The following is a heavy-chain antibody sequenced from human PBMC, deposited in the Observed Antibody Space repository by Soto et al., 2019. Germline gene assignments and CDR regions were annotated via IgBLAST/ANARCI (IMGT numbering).Heavy chain of an antibody. J-gene: IGHJ6*02. CDR1: GFTFDDYT. Sequence: GGSLRLSCAASGFTFDDYTMHWVRQAPGKGLEWVSLISWDGGSTYYADSVKGRFTISRDNSKNSLYLQMNSLRTEDTALYYCAKKNYYYYGMDVWGQGTTVTVSS. CDR3: AKKNYYYYGMDV. CDR2: ISWDGGST. V-gene: IGHV3-43*01.